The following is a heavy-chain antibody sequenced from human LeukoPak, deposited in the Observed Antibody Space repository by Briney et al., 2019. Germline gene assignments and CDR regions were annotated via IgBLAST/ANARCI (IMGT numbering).Heavy chain of an antibody. D-gene: IGHD3-9*01. CDR2: INPNSGGT. J-gene: IGHJ4*02. Sequence: ASVKVTCKASGYTFTGYYMHWVRRAPGQGLDWMGWINPNSGGTNYAQKFQGRVTMTRDTSISTAYMELSRLRSDNTAVYYCARDDYDILTGYYKGLDYWGQGTLVTVSS. CDR1: GYTFTGYY. CDR3: ARDDYDILTGYYKGLDY. V-gene: IGHV1-2*02.